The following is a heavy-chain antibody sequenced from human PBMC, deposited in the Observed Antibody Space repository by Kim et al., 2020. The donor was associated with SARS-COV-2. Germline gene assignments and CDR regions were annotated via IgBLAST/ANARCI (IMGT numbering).Heavy chain of an antibody. D-gene: IGHD6-13*01. J-gene: IGHJ4*02. CDR1: GFTFDDYA. CDR2: INWNSGRI. CDR3: AKGPEQYSSSWYLFDS. Sequence: GGSLRLSCAASGFTFDDYAMHWVRQAPGKGLEWVSGINWNSGRIGYADSVKGRFTISRDNAKNSLYLQLNSLRPEDTAFYYCAKGPEQYSSSWYLFDSWGPGTLVTVSS. V-gene: IGHV3-9*01.